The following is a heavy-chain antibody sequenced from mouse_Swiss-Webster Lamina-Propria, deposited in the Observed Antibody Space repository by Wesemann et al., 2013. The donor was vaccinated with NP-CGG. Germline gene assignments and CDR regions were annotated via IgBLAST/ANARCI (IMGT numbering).Heavy chain of an antibody. Sequence: QRTGQGLEWIGEIYPGSGSTYYNEKFKGKATLTADKSSNTAYMQLSSLTSEDSAVYFCARYYYGSSYYFDYWGQGTTLTVSS. CDR3: ARYYYGSSYYFDY. J-gene: IGHJ2*01. V-gene: IGHV1-81*01. CDR2: IYPGSGST. D-gene: IGHD1-1*01.